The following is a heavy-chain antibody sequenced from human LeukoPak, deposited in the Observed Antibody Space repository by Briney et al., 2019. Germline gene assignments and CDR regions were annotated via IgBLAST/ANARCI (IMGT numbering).Heavy chain of an antibody. V-gene: IGHV3-74*01. D-gene: IGHD3-3*01. CDR1: GFTFSSYW. CDR2: INSDGSST. Sequence: GGSLRLSCAASGFTFSSYWMHWVRQAPGKGLVWVSRINSDGSSTNYADSVKGRFTSSRDNAKNTLYLQMNSLRAEDTAVYYCARDASWSGYPDYWGQGTLVTVSS. CDR3: ARDASWSGYPDY. J-gene: IGHJ4*02.